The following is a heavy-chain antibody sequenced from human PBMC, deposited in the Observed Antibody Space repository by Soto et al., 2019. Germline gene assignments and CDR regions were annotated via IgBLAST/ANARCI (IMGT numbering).Heavy chain of an antibody. CDR3: ARVGDSITIFGVPIPKYFDP. CDR1: GFTFGDYY. CDR2: ISSSGSTK. J-gene: IGHJ5*02. V-gene: IGHV3-11*01. Sequence: PGGSLRLSCAASGFTFGDYYMSWIRQAPGKGLEWVSHISSSGSTKYYADSVEGRFTISRDNAKNSLYLQMNSLRAEDTAVYYCARVGDSITIFGVPIPKYFDPWGQGALVTVSS. D-gene: IGHD3-3*01.